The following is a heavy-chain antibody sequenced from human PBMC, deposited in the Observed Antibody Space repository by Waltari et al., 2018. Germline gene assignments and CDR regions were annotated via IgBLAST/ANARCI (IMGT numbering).Heavy chain of an antibody. CDR1: GGSFSATYN. CDR2: MQYRGST. Sequence: QLQLQESGPGLLKPSETLSLPCTVPGGSFSATYNWGWIRQPPGKGLEWMSNMQYRGSTFYNPSLESRVTISLDTWKNQFSLRLSSVGAADTAVYFCGRIAFGDEGGYFQYWGQGTLVTVSS. V-gene: IGHV4-39*01. J-gene: IGHJ1*01. CDR3: GRIAFGDEGGYFQY. D-gene: IGHD4-17*01.